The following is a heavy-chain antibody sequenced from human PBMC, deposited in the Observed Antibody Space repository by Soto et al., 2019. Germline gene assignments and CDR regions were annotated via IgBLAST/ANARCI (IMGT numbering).Heavy chain of an antibody. CDR3: ARAPGDYSNYGGPFRDRYGMDV. V-gene: IGHV3-7*03. CDR1: GFIFSRFR. CDR2: IRQYGSEK. J-gene: IGHJ6*02. D-gene: IGHD4-4*01. Sequence: EAHLVESGGALVQPGGSLRLSCAASGFIFSRFRMSWVRQAPGQGLEWVASIRQYGSEKYYVDSVKGRFTISRDNAKDSLFLHMNSLRAEDSAVYYCARAPGDYSNYGGPFRDRYGMDVWGQGTTVTVSS.